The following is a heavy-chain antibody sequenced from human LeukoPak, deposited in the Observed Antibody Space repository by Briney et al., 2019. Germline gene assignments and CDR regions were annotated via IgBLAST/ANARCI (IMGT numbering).Heavy chain of an antibody. V-gene: IGHV4-4*02. Sequence: SETLSLTCAVSGGSISSSNWWSWVRQPPGKGLEWIGSIYYSGSTYYNPSLKSRVTISVDTSKNQFSLKLSSVTAADTAVYYCAREKYYDSTNGFDYWGQGTLVTVSS. CDR1: GGSISSSNW. D-gene: IGHD3-22*01. CDR3: AREKYYDSTNGFDY. J-gene: IGHJ4*02. CDR2: IYYSGST.